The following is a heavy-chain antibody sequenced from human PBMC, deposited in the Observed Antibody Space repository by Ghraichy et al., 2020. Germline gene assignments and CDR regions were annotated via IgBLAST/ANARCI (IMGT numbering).Heavy chain of an antibody. CDR1: GFTFSSYS. CDR3: ARGPPSDY. Sequence: GGSLRLSCAVSGFTFSSYSMNWVRQAPGKGLEWVSYISSSSSSIYYAHSVKGRFTISRDKAKNSLYLQMNSLRVDDTAVYYCARGPPSDYWGQGTLVTVSS. J-gene: IGHJ4*02. V-gene: IGHV3-48*01. CDR2: ISSSSSSI.